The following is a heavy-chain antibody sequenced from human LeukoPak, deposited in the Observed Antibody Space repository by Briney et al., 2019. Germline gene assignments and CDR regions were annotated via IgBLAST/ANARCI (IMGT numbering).Heavy chain of an antibody. Sequence: GGSLRLSCTASGFNFSNHWMSWVRQAPGKGLEWVANIKQDGSEKYYVHSVKGRFTISRDNAKNSLYLQMNSLRAEDTAVYYCARGGGSYYNYWGQGTLFTVSS. D-gene: IGHD1-26*01. CDR2: IKQDGSEK. V-gene: IGHV3-7*04. J-gene: IGHJ4*02. CDR1: GFNFSNHW. CDR3: ARGGGSYYNY.